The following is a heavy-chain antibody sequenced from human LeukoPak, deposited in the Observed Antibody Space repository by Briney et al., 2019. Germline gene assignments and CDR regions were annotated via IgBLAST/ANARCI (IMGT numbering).Heavy chain of an antibody. Sequence: SETLSLTCSVSGASITSSFWSWIRQPPGKGLEMIGYIYYSGRGNYKPSLKGRVDISLDTSKNRVSLKLTSVTAADTAVYYCARLWRTHDYDNWFDYWGQGSLVTVSS. D-gene: IGHD4-17*01. CDR2: IYYSGRG. CDR1: GASITSSF. V-gene: IGHV4-59*01. J-gene: IGHJ5*01. CDR3: ARLWRTHDYDNWFDY.